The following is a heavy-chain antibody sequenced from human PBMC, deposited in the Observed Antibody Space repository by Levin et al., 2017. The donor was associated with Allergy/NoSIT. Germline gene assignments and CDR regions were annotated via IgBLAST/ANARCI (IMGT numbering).Heavy chain of an antibody. CDR1: GYTFTGYY. CDR2: INPNSGGT. V-gene: IGHV1-2*02. Sequence: GESLKISCKASGYTFTGYYMHWVRQAPGQGLEWMGWINPNSGGTNYAQKFQGRVTMTRDTSISTAYMELSRLRSDDTAVYYCSRDEMIVVVPAALTLPISYHAYGMDVWGQGTTVTVSS. J-gene: IGHJ6*02. CDR3: SRDEMIVVVPAALTLPISYHAYGMDV. D-gene: IGHD2-2*01.